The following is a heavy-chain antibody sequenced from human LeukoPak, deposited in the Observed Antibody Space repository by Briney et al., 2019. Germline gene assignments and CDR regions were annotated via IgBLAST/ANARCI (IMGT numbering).Heavy chain of an antibody. V-gene: IGHV3-30*02. CDR3: AKFFQVATPQRMTDY. CDR2: IRYDGSNK. J-gene: IGHJ4*02. CDR1: GFTFSSYG. Sequence: GGSLRLSCAASGFTFSSYGMHWVRQAPGKGLEWVAFIRYDGSNKYYADSVKGRFTISRDNSKNTLYLQMNSLRAEDTAVYYCAKFFQVATPQRMTDYWGQGTLVTVSS. D-gene: IGHD5-12*01.